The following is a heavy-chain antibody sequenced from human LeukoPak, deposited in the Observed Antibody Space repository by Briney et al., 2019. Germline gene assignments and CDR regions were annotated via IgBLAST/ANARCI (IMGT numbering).Heavy chain of an antibody. CDR1: GFTFSSSG. J-gene: IGHJ5*02. V-gene: IGHV3-33*01. CDR3: ARVGGYCSGGGCYRGYSWFDP. D-gene: IGHD2-15*01. Sequence: PGGSLRLSCAASGFTFSSSGMHWVRQAPGKGLEWVAVILYNGSNKYYADSVKGRFTISRDNSKNTLYLQMNSLRVEDTAVYYCARVGGYCSGGGCYRGYSWFDPWGQGTLVTVSS. CDR2: ILYNGSNK.